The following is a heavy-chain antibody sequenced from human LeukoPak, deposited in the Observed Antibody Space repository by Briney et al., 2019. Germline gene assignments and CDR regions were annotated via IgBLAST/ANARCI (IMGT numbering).Heavy chain of an antibody. CDR2: VYHGGSS. V-gene: IGHV4-4*02. J-gene: IGHJ4*02. Sequence: SGTLSLTCAVSGDSVMSDNWWSWVRQSPGKGLEWIGEVYHGGSSNYNPSLKSRVTISLDKSNNQFSLKLTSVTAADTAVYYCARERGPDDYWGQGALVTVSS. CDR3: ARERGPDDY. D-gene: IGHD3-10*01. CDR1: GDSVMSDNW.